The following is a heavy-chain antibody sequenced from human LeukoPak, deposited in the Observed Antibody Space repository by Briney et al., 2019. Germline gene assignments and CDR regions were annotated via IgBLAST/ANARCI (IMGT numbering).Heavy chain of an antibody. CDR2: IIPIFGTA. J-gene: IGHJ4*02. CDR3: ARGQKMIDDC. D-gene: IGHD3-22*01. CDR1: GGTFSSYA. Sequence: ASVKVSCKASGGTFSSYAISWVRQAPGQGLEWMGGIIPIFGTANYAQKLQGRVTMTTDTSTSTGYMELRGLRSDDTAVYYCARGQKMIDDCWGQGTLVTVSS. V-gene: IGHV1-69*05.